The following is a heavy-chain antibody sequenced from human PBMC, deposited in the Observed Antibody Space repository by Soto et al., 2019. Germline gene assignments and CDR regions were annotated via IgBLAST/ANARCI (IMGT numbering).Heavy chain of an antibody. CDR2: ISYDGSNK. D-gene: IGHD3-22*01. V-gene: IGHV3-30-3*01. CDR3: ATTNYYDSSALT. J-gene: IGHJ5*02. CDR1: GFNFSSNA. Sequence: GGSLRLSCAASGFNFSSNAMHWVRQAPGKGLEWVAVISYDGSNKYKTDSVKGRFTISRDNSKNMLFLQMNSLRAEDTAVYYCATTNYYDSSALTWGQGSLVTVSS.